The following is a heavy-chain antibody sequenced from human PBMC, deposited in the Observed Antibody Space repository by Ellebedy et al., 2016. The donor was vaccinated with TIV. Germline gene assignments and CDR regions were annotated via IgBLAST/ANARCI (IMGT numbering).Heavy chain of an antibody. Sequence: PGGSLRLSCAASGFTFNTYGMPWVRQAPGKGLEWVAVISYTGRTAYYADSVKGRFTISRDNSKNTQYLQMNSLRVEDTAVYYCAKKPIEYSSAWYFDSWGQGTLVTVSS. CDR3: AKKPIEYSSAWYFDS. V-gene: IGHV3-30*18. CDR2: ISYTGRTA. J-gene: IGHJ4*02. D-gene: IGHD6-19*01. CDR1: GFTFNTYG.